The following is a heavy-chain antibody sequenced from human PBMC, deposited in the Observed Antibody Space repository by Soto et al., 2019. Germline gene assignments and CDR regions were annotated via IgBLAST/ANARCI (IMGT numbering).Heavy chain of an antibody. J-gene: IGHJ5*02. CDR2: IGTAGDT. Sequence: GGSLRLSCAASGFTFSSYDMHWVRQATGKGLEWVSAIGTAGDTYYPGSVKGRFTISRENAKNSLYLQMNSLRAGDMAVYYCARGPLQYSSGWTSYNWFDPWGQGTLVTVSS. CDR3: ARGPLQYSSGWTSYNWFDP. CDR1: GFTFSSYD. D-gene: IGHD6-19*01. V-gene: IGHV3-13*01.